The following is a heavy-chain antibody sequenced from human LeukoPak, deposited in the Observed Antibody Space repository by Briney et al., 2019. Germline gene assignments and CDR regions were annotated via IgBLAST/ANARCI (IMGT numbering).Heavy chain of an antibody. CDR1: GYTFTGYC. D-gene: IGHD4-17*01. Sequence: ASVKVSCKASGYTFTGYCMHWVRQAPGQGLEWMGWINPNSGGTNYAQKFQGRVTMTRDTSISTAYMELSRLRSDDTAVYYCARLHLNDYGVVMGFDYRGQGTLVTVSS. J-gene: IGHJ4*02. V-gene: IGHV1-2*02. CDR3: ARLHLNDYGVVMGFDY. CDR2: INPNSGGT.